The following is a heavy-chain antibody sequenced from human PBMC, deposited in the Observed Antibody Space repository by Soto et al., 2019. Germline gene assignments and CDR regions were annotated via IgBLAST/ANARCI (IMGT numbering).Heavy chain of an antibody. CDR1: GYTFTGYY. D-gene: IGHD3-22*01. CDR3: ARVRASTHYYDSSGPIDY. CDR2: INPNSGGT. V-gene: IGHV1-2*04. Sequence: ASVKVSCKASGYTFTGYYMHWVRQAPGQGLEWMGWINPNSGGTNYAQKFQGWVTMTRDTSISTAYMELSRLRSDDTAVYYCARVRASTHYYDSSGPIDYWGQGTLVTVSS. J-gene: IGHJ4*02.